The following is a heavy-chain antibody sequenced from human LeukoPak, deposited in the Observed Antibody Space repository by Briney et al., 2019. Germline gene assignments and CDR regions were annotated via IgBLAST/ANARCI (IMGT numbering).Heavy chain of an antibody. CDR2: ITTDGSST. CDR3: ASLTSTSPEDY. D-gene: IGHD2-2*01. Sequence: GGSLRLSCAASGFTFTNFWMHWVRQAPGKGLEWVSRITTDGSSTRYADSVKGRFTISRDNAKNTVYLQMNSLRAEDTTMYYCASLTSTSPEDYWGQGTLVTVSP. V-gene: IGHV3-74*01. CDR1: GFTFTNFW. J-gene: IGHJ4*02.